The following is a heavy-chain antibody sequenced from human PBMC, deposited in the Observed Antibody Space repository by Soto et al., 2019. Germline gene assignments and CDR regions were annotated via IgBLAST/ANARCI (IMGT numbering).Heavy chain of an antibody. Sequence: GGSLRLSCAASGFTFSSYWMSWVRQAPGKGLEWVANIKQDGSEKYYVDSVKGRFTISRDNAKNSLYLQMNSLRAEETAVYSGARCVRWYYYASSGYSYFDYWGQGTLVTVSS. CDR3: ARCVRWYYYASSGYSYFDY. V-gene: IGHV3-7*03. D-gene: IGHD3-22*01. J-gene: IGHJ4*02. CDR1: GFTFSSYW. CDR2: IKQDGSEK.